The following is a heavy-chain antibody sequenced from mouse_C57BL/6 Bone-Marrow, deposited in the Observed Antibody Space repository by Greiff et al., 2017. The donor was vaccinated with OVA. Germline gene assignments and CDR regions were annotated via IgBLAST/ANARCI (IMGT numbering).Heavy chain of an antibody. CDR2: IYPRSGNT. V-gene: IGHV1-81*01. Sequence: QVQLKESGAELARPGASVKLSCKASGYTFTSYGISWVKQRTGQGLEWIGEIYPRSGNTYYNEKFKGKATLTADKSSSTAYMELRSLTSEDAAVYFCAREADYDGYSPFAYWGQGTLVTVSA. CDR3: AREADYDGYSPFAY. CDR1: GYTFTSYG. D-gene: IGHD2-3*01. J-gene: IGHJ3*01.